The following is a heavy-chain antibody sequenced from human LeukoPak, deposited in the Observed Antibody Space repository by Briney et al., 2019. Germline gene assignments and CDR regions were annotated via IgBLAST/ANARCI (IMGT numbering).Heavy chain of an antibody. J-gene: IGHJ6*02. CDR1: GYTFTSYD. D-gene: IGHD1-26*01. Sequence: ASVKVSCKASGYTFTSYDINWVRQATGQGLEWMGWMNPNSGNTGYAQKFQGRVTMTRNTSISTAYMELSSLRSEDTAVYYCARSWELRYGMDVWGQGITVTVS. CDR2: MNPNSGNT. V-gene: IGHV1-8*01. CDR3: ARSWELRYGMDV.